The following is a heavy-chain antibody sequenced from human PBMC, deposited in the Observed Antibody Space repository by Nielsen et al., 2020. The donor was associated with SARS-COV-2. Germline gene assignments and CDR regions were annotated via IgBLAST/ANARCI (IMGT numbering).Heavy chain of an antibody. Sequence: GESLKISCEASGFIFSSYGMHWVRQAPGKGLEWVAVIWYDGSNKYYADSVKGRFTISRDNSKNTLYLQMNSLRAEDTAVYYCARYDAIILAAFDIWGQGTMVTVSS. V-gene: IGHV3-33*01. CDR3: ARYDAIILAAFDI. J-gene: IGHJ3*02. CDR2: IWYDGSNK. D-gene: IGHD5-12*01. CDR1: GFIFSSYG.